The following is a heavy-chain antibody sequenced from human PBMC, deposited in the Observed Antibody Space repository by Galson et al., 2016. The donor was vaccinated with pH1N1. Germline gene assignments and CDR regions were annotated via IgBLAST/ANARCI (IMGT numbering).Heavy chain of an antibody. Sequence: SVKVSCKAPGDTLSNYGVSWVRQAPGQGLEWMGGLMPMFGTVNYVQKLQGRVTITAEESSSTAYMELRRLTDEDTAVYYCARLRLGYGGNSNLYYYYHMDVWGKGTAVTVSS. CDR3: ARLRLGYGGNSNLYYYYHMDV. CDR1: GDTLSNYG. V-gene: IGHV1-69*13. CDR2: LMPMFGTV. J-gene: IGHJ6*03. D-gene: IGHD4-23*01.